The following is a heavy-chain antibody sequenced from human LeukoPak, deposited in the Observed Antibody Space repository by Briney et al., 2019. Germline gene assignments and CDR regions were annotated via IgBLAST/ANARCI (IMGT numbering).Heavy chain of an antibody. J-gene: IGHJ3*02. CDR2: MNPNSGNT. CDR3: AREGSYDFWSGYYTGAFDI. CDR1: GCTFTSYD. Sequence: GASVKVSCKASGCTFTSYDINWVRQATGQGLEWMGWMNPNSGNTGYEQKFQGRVTITRNTSISTAYMELSSLRAEDTAVYYCAREGSYDFWSGYYTGAFDIWGQGTMVTVSS. D-gene: IGHD3-3*01. V-gene: IGHV1-8*03.